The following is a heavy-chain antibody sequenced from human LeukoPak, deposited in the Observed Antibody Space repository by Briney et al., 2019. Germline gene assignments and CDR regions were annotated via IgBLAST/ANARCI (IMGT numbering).Heavy chain of an antibody. V-gene: IGHV3-30*02. CDR2: IRYDGSNK. CDR3: AKGSYGSGSYPSVY. J-gene: IGHJ4*02. Sequence: GGSLRLSCAASGFTFSSYGMNWVRQAPGKGLEGVAFIRYDGSNKYYVDSVKGRFTISRDNSKNTLYLQMNSLRPEDTAVYYCAKGSYGSGSYPSVYWGPGTLVTVSS. D-gene: IGHD3-10*01. CDR1: GFTFSSYG.